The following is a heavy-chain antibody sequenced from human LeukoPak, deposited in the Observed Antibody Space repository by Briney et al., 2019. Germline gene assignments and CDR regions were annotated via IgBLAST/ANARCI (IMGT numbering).Heavy chain of an antibody. CDR2: VRVNGRST. V-gene: IGHV3-23*01. CDR3: AKPGEPSNYFFDY. Sequence: GGSLRLSCTASGFTFSTYDMSWVRQAPGKGLEWVSTVRVNGRSTYYADSVRGRFTISRDNSKNTLYLQMNSLRAEDTALYYCAKPGEPSNYFFDYWGQGALVTVSA. CDR1: GFTFSTYD. D-gene: IGHD2-21*01. J-gene: IGHJ4*02.